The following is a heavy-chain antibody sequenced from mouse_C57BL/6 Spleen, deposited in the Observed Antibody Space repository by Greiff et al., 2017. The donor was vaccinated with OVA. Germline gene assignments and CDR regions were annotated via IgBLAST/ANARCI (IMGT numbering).Heavy chain of an antibody. CDR2: IHPNSGST. V-gene: IGHV1-64*01. CDR1: GYTFTSYW. D-gene: IGHD2-4*01. Sequence: VQLQQPGAELVKPGASVKLSCKASGYTFTSYWMHWVKQRPGQGLEWIGMIHPNSGSTNYNEKFKSKATLTVDKSSSTAYMQLSSLTSEDSAVYYCAREVDYDGGGNYFDYWGQGTTLTVSS. J-gene: IGHJ2*01. CDR3: AREVDYDGGGNYFDY.